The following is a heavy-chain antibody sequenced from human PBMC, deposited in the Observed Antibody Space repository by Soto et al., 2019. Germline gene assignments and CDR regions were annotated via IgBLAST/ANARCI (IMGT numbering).Heavy chain of an antibody. V-gene: IGHV3-23*01. Sequence: GGSLRLSCAASGFTFSSYAMSWVRQAPGKGLEWVSAISGSGGSTYYADSVKGRFTISRDNSKNTLYLQMNSLRAEDTAVYYCAKDSIRGVIIANDYWGQGTLVTVSS. J-gene: IGHJ4*02. CDR2: ISGSGGST. CDR3: AKDSIRGVIIANDY. D-gene: IGHD3-10*01. CDR1: GFTFSSYA.